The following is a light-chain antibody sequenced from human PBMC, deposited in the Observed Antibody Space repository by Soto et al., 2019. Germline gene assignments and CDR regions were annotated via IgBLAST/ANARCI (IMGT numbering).Light chain of an antibody. CDR1: QSVRSSY. CDR3: QQYGTTPRK. CDR2: GVS. V-gene: IGKV3-20*01. J-gene: IGKJ1*01. Sequence: EIVLTQSPGTLSLSPGERATLSCRASQSVRSSYLAWYQKKLGQAPRLLIYGVSNRATGIPGRFSGSGSGTAFTLSISRLESEDFAVYYCQQYGTTPRKFGQGTKVEIK.